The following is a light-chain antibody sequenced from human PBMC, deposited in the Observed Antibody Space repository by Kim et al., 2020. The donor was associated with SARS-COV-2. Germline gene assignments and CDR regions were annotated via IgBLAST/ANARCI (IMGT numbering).Light chain of an antibody. CDR3: QQFIDYPLT. CDR2: YAS. J-gene: IGKJ3*01. Sequence: ASIGDRGTITRRASQGVSNSLVWDQQKAGKAPKLLIYYASSLESGVPSRFIGSGSGTDFTLTISSLQPEDFATYYCQQFIDYPLTFGPGTNVDIK. V-gene: IGKV1D-13*01. CDR1: QGVSNS.